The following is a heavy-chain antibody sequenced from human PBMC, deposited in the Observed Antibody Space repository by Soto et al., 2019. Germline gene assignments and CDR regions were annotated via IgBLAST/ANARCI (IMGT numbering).Heavy chain of an antibody. D-gene: IGHD6-13*01. J-gene: IGHJ2*01. Sequence: EVQLVESGGGLVKPGGSLRLSCAASGFTFSSYSMNWVRQAPGKGLEWVSSISSSSSYIYYADSVKGRFTISRDNAKNSLYLQMNSLRAEDTAVYYCARDQAAGTRYFDLWGRGTLVTVSS. CDR3: ARDQAAGTRYFDL. V-gene: IGHV3-21*01. CDR2: ISSSSSYI. CDR1: GFTFSSYS.